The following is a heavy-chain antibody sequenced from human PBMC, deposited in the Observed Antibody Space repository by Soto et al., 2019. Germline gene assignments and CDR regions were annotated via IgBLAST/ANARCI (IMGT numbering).Heavy chain of an antibody. CDR3: ATPACAATWCSPSHNLDH. Sequence: QVQLVQSGPEVRKPGSSVKVSCKTSGGTFVRHEFIWWRQPPGQGPEWMGKINPLSGISNYAQKFQDRVTFTADTDSSTAYMELSSLRSDDTAVYYCATPACAATWCSPSHNLDHWGQGTLVTVSS. D-gene: IGHD2-2*01. J-gene: IGHJ4*02. V-gene: IGHV1-69*09. CDR2: INPLSGIS. CDR1: GGTFVRHE.